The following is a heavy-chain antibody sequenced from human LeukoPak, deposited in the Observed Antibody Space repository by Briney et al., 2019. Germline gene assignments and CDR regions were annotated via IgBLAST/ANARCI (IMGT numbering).Heavy chain of an antibody. CDR3: ASLGGVRGVNHYYMDV. D-gene: IGHD3-10*01. V-gene: IGHV1-69*13. Sequence: ASVKVSCKASGGTFSSYAISWVRQAPGQGLEWMGGIIPIFGTANYAQKFQGRVTITADESTSTAYMELSSPRSEDTAVYYCASLGGVRGVNHYYMDVWGKGTTVTISS. CDR1: GGTFSSYA. CDR2: IIPIFGTA. J-gene: IGHJ6*03.